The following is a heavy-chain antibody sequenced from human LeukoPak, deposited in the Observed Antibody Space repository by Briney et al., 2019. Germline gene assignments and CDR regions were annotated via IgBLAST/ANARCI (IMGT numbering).Heavy chain of an antibody. CDR3: ATVMQQLAAKYYYYYGMDV. V-gene: IGHV3-30-3*01. D-gene: IGHD6-13*01. CDR1: GFTFSSYA. J-gene: IGHJ6*02. Sequence: GGSLRLSCAASGFTFSSYAMHWVRQAPGKGLEWVAVISYDGSNKYYADSVKGRFTISRDNSKNTLYLQMNSLRAEDTAVYYCATVMQQLAAKYYYYYGMDVWGQGTTVTVSS. CDR2: ISYDGSNK.